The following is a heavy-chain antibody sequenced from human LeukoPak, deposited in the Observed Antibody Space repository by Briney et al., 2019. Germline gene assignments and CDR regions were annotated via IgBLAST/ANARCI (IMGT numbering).Heavy chain of an antibody. CDR1: GGSISSYY. CDR3: ARGGDTMIGRLDWFDP. J-gene: IGHJ5*02. D-gene: IGHD3-22*01. CDR2: IYYSGST. Sequence: SETLSLTCTVSGGSISSYYWSWIRQPPGKGLEWIGYIYYSGSTNYNPSLKSRVTISVDTSKNQFSLKLSSVTAADTAVYYCARGGDTMIGRLDWFDPWGRGTLVTVSS. V-gene: IGHV4-59*01.